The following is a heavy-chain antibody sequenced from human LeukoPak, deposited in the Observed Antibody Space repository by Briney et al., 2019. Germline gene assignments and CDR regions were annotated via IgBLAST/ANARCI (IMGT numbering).Heavy chain of an antibody. J-gene: IGHJ5*01. Sequence: GGSLRLSCAASGFALRSYSVTWVRQAPGKGLEWVSSISSTSAYIYYAESVKGRFSISRDNVDNVVHLQMSSLRNGDTAFYYCARVAVAGPTGWFDSWGQGTLVTVSS. CDR3: ARVAVAGPTGWFDS. V-gene: IGHV3-21*04. CDR1: GFALRSYS. CDR2: ISSTSAYI. D-gene: IGHD6-19*01.